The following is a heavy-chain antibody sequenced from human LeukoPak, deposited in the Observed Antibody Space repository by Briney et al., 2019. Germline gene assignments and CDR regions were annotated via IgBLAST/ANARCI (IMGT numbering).Heavy chain of an antibody. V-gene: IGHV4-59*01. CDR1: GGSISSYY. J-gene: IGHJ6*03. D-gene: IGHD1-1*01. CDR3: ARATSTGTKYYYYMDV. Sequence: SETLSLTCTVSGGSISSYYWSWIRQPPGKGLEWIGYIYYSGSTNYNPSLKSRVTISVGTSKNQFSLKLSSVTAADTAVYYCARATSTGTKYYYYMDVWGKGTTVTVSS. CDR2: IYYSGST.